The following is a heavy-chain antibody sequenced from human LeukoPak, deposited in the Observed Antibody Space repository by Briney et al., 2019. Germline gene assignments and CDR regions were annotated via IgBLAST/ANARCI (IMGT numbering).Heavy chain of an antibody. J-gene: IGHJ4*02. D-gene: IGHD3-9*01. V-gene: IGHV3-23*01. CDR3: AKGTFDWSFPLYFDP. Sequence: PGGSLRLSCTTSGFNFSIYPMTWVRQAPGKGLEWVSAISGSGGSTYYADSVKGRFTISRDNSKNTLYLQMNSLGVEDTAVYYCAKGTFDWSFPLYFDPWGQGILVTVSS. CDR2: ISGSGGST. CDR1: GFNFSIYP.